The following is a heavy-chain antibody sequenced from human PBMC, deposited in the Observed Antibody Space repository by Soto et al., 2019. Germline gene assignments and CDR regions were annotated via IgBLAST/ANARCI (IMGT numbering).Heavy chain of an antibody. Sequence: ASVKVSCKASGYTFTSYDINWVRQATGQGLEWMGWMNPNSGNTGYAQKFQGRVTMTRNTSISTAYMELSSLRSEDTAVYYCARFFIAAAGTYYYYYMDVWGKGTTVTVSS. D-gene: IGHD6-13*01. CDR3: ARFFIAAAGTYYYYYMDV. CDR1: GYTFTSYD. CDR2: MNPNSGNT. J-gene: IGHJ6*03. V-gene: IGHV1-8*01.